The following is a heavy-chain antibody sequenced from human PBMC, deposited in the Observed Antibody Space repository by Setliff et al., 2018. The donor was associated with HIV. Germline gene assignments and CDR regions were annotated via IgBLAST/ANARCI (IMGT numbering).Heavy chain of an antibody. Sequence: GSLRLSCAASGFTFSYYSMHWVRQAPGKGLEWISFMSSYRTSMTHYADSVKGRFAVSRDDAKNSLYLQMNNLRAEDTAVYFCARDPDYGDFIALDIWGQGTMVTVSS. CDR3: ARDPDYGDFIALDI. CDR1: GFTFSYYS. CDR2: MSSYRTSMT. D-gene: IGHD4-17*01. J-gene: IGHJ3*02. V-gene: IGHV3-48*01.